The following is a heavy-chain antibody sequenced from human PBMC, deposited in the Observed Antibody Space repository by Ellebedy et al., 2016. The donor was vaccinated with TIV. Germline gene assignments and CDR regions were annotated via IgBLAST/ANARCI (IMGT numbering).Heavy chain of an antibody. CDR2: IVVGSGNT. V-gene: IGHV1-58*01. D-gene: IGHD3-16*01. CDR3: AAGDVRRESGNLYGFDY. CDR1: GFTFTGSA. Sequence: SVKVSCKASGFTFTGSAVQWVRQARGQRLEWIGWIVVGSGNTNYAQKFQERVTITRDMSTSTAYMELSSLRSEDTAVYYCAAGDVRRESGNLYGFDYWGQGTLVTVSS. J-gene: IGHJ4*02.